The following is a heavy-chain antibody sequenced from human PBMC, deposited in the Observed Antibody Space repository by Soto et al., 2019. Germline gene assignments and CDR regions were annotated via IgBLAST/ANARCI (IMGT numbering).Heavy chain of an antibody. CDR3: ARDVPYYYDSSARFDP. CDR2: ISSSSSYI. CDR1: GFTFSSYS. J-gene: IGHJ5*02. V-gene: IGHV3-21*01. Sequence: VGSLRLSCAASGFTFSSYSMNWVRQAPGKGLEWVSSISSSSSYIYYADSVKGRFTISRDNAKNSLYLQMNSLRAEDTAVYYCARDVPYYYDSSARFDPWGQGTLVTVSS. D-gene: IGHD3-22*01.